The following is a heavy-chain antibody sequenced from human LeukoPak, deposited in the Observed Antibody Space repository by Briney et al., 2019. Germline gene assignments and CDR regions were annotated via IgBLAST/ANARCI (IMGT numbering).Heavy chain of an antibody. D-gene: IGHD3-16*02. Sequence: GGSLRLSCAASGFTVSSNYMSWVRQAPGKGLEWVSVIYSGGSTYYADSVKGRFTISRDNSKNTLYLQMNSLRAEDTAVYYCAKELSTGSLDYWGQGTLVTVSS. V-gene: IGHV3-53*01. J-gene: IGHJ4*02. CDR1: GFTVSSNY. CDR3: AKELSTGSLDY. CDR2: IYSGGST.